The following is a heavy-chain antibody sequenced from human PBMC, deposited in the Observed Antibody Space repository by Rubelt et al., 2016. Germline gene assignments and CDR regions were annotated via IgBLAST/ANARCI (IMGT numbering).Heavy chain of an antibody. V-gene: IGHV3-74*01. CDR2: LDNDGSNT. J-gene: IGHJ4*02. CDR3: VRGGWYLTNPFDY. D-gene: IGHD6-13*01. CDR1: GLTFSGYW. Sequence: EVQLVESGGGLVQPGGSLRLSCTASGLTFSGYWMHWVRQAPEKGLMWVSRLDNDGSNTDYADSVRGRFTISRDNAKNTLYLQMNSLRAEDTAVYYCVRGGWYLTNPFDYWGQGTLVTVSS.